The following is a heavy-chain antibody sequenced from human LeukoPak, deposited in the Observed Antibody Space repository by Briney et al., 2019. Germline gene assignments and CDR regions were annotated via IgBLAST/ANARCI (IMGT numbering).Heavy chain of an antibody. D-gene: IGHD3-3*01. V-gene: IGHV3-21*01. J-gene: IGHJ4*02. CDR2: ISSSSTYI. Sequence: GGSLRLSCAASGFTFSRYIMNWVRQAPGKGLEWVSSISSSSTYIYYADSLKGRFTISRDNAKNSLYLQMNSLRAEDTGVYYCAKSPYYDFWSGFLNFDNWGQGTLVTVSS. CDR1: GFTFSRYI. CDR3: AKSPYYDFWSGFLNFDN.